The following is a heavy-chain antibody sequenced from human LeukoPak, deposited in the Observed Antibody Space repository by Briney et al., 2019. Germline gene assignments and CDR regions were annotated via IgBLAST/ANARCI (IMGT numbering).Heavy chain of an antibody. Sequence: GGSLRLSCAASGFTFTSHGMHWVRQAPGKGLEWVAVVSYDGSNKNYADSVKGRFTISRDDSKNTLYLQMNSLRAEDTDVYYCVKESYYDSSGYSLFDYWGQGTLVTVSS. J-gene: IGHJ4*02. CDR3: VKESYYDSSGYSLFDY. CDR1: GFTFTSHG. V-gene: IGHV3-30*18. CDR2: VSYDGSNK. D-gene: IGHD3-22*01.